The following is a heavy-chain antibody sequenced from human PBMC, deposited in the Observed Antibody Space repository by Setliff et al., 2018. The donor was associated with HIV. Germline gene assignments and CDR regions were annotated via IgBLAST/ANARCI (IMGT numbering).Heavy chain of an antibody. CDR1: GFTFSSYG. CDR2: IWYDGSNK. J-gene: IGHJ6*02. CDR3: AKDLQTYYYGMDV. Sequence: LRLSCAASGFTFSSYGMHWVRQAPGKGLEWVAVIWYDGSNKYYADSVKGRFTISRDNSKNTLYLQMNSLRAEDTAVYYCAKDLQTYYYGMDVWGQGTTVTVSS. D-gene: IGHD1-1*01. V-gene: IGHV3-33*06.